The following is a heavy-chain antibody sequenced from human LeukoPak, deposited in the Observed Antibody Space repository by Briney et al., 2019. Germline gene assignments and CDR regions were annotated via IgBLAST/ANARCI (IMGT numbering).Heavy chain of an antibody. V-gene: IGHV4-61*02. D-gene: IGHD2-2*02. Sequence: PSQTLSLTCTVSSGSISSGSYYWSWIRQPAGKGLEWIGRIYTSGSTNYNPSLKSRVAISVDTSKNQFSLKLSSVTAADTAVYYCARGGIVVVPAAIKGEYNWFDPWGQGTLVTVSS. J-gene: IGHJ5*02. CDR2: IYTSGST. CDR3: ARGGIVVVPAAIKGEYNWFDP. CDR1: SGSISSGSYY.